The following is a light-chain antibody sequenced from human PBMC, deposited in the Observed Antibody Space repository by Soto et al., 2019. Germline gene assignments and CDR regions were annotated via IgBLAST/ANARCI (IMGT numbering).Light chain of an antibody. CDR3: QTWGTGIHVV. CDR2: FNSDGSH. V-gene: IGLV4-69*01. Sequence: QTVVTQSPSASASLGASVKLTCTLSSGHSSYAIAWHQQQPEKGPRYLMKFNSDGSHSKGDGIPDRFSGSSSGAERYLTISSLQSEDEADYYCQTWGTGIHVVFGGGTKVTVL. CDR1: SGHSSYA. J-gene: IGLJ2*01.